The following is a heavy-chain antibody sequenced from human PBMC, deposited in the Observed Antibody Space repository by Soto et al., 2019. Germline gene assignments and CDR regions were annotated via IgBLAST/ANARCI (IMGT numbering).Heavy chain of an antibody. Sequence: AGGSLRHSCAASGFTFSTYTLSWVRQAPGKGLEWISAVSGSGGSTYYADSVKGRFTISRDNSKNTLYLQMNSLRAEDTAVYYCAKDRDLLATGYYGMDVWGQGTTVTVSS. V-gene: IGHV3-23*01. J-gene: IGHJ6*02. CDR1: GFTFSTYT. D-gene: IGHD5-12*01. CDR2: VSGSGGST. CDR3: AKDRDLLATGYYGMDV.